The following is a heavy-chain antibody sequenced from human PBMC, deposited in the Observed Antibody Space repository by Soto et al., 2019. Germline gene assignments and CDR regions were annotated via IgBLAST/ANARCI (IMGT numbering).Heavy chain of an antibody. CDR3: ARDLAAVPRAFDY. V-gene: IGHV4-59*01. CDR2: VYYTGTT. J-gene: IGHJ4*02. Sequence: WETLSLTCTVSGGSIRSYFYIWVRQPPGKGLECIGSVYYTGTTDYNPSLKSRVTISVDTSKTQFSLNLRSVTAADTAVYYCARDLAAVPRAFDYWGRGTLVTVSS. CDR1: GGSIRSYF. D-gene: IGHD6-13*01.